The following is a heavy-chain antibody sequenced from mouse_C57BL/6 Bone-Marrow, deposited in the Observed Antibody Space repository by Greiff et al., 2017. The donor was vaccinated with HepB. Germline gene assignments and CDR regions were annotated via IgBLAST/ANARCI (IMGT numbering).Heavy chain of an antibody. CDR1: GYTFTDYE. CDR2: IDPETGGT. V-gene: IGHV1-15*01. CDR3: TRWGILLRYWDFEV. Sequence: QVQLQQSGAELARPGASVTLSCKASGYTFTDYEMHWVKQTPVHGLEWIGAIDPETGGTAYNQKFKGKAILTADKSSSTAYMELRSLTSEDSAVYYGTRWGILLRYWDFEVWGTGTTVTVSS. D-gene: IGHD1-1*01. J-gene: IGHJ1*03.